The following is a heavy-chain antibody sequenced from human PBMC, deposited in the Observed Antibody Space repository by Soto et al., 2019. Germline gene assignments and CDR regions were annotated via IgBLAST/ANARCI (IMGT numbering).Heavy chain of an antibody. Sequence: GESLKISCPGSVSSFTSYWISWVRQMPGKGLEWMGRIDPSDFDSDYSPSFQGRVTISIDRSISTAYLQWSSLKASDTAMYYCARSFGASDCFDSWGQGTLVTVSS. CDR3: ARSFGASDCFDS. D-gene: IGHD3-10*01. CDR2: IDPSDFDS. J-gene: IGHJ4*02. CDR1: VSSFTSYW. V-gene: IGHV5-10-1*01.